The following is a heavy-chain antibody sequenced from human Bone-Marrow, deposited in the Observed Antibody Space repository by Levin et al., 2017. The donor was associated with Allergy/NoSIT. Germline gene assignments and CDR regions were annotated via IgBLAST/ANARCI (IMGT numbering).Heavy chain of an antibody. Sequence: GESLKISCKASGYTFTDYAINWVRQVPGQGLEWMGWINTHSGKPAYAQNFTGRFVFSLDTSASTAYLQISSLKADDSAIYFCARGYGESTIVGRWFDPWGQGTVIIVSS. D-gene: IGHD3-16*01. CDR1: GYTFTDYA. CDR3: ARGYGESTIVGRWFDP. CDR2: INTHSGKP. V-gene: IGHV7-4-1*02. J-gene: IGHJ5*01.